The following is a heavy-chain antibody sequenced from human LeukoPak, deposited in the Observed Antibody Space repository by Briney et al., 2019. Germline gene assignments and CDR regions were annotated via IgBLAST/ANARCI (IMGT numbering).Heavy chain of an antibody. CDR1: GGSISSGDYY. J-gene: IGHJ5*02. Sequence: SQTLSLTCTVSGGSISSGDYYWSWIRQPPGKGLEWIGYIYYSGSTYYNPSLKSRVTISVDTSKNQFSLKLSSVTPADTAVYYCARDMHEPDCSSTSCHNNWFDPWGQGTLVTVSS. CDR3: ARDMHEPDCSSTSCHNNWFDP. CDR2: IYYSGST. V-gene: IGHV4-30-4*08. D-gene: IGHD2-2*01.